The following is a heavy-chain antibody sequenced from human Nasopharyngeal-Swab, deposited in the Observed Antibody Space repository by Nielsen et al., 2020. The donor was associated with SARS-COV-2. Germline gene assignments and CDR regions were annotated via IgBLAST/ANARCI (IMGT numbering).Heavy chain of an antibody. V-gene: IGHV4-39*07. D-gene: IGHD6-13*01. CDR2: IYYSGST. CDR1: GGSISSSSYY. J-gene: IGHJ5*02. Sequence: SETLSLTCTVSGGSISSSSYYWGWIRQPPGKGLEWIGSIYYSGSTYYNPSLKSRVTMSVDTSKNQFSLKLSSVTAADTAVYYCARGEGIAAAEATYNWFDPWGQGTLVTVSS. CDR3: ARGEGIAAAEATYNWFDP.